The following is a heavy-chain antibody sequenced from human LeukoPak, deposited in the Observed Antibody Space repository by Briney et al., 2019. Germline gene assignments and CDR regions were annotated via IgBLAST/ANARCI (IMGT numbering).Heavy chain of an antibody. CDR3: ARDVGTTGWHTYDF. CDR2: TYYWSKWYN. J-gene: IGHJ4*02. V-gene: IGHV6-1*01. D-gene: IGHD3-9*01. Sequence: SQTLSLTCAISGDSVSSNNGAWNWIRQSPSRGLEWLGRTYYWSKWYNDYAGSLMSRITISPDTSKNQFSLQVYSVSPEDTAVYSCARDVGTTGWHTYDFWGQGTLVTVSS. CDR1: GDSVSSNNGA.